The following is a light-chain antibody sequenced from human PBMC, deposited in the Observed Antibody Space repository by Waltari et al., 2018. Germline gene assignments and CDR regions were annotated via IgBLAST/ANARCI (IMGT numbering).Light chain of an antibody. J-gene: IGLJ3*02. Sequence: QSVLTQPPSASGTPGQRVTISCSGSSSNIGSYSVNWYQQLPGTAPELLIYSDEPRPAGVPDRCSGSNSGTSASLAISGLQSDDEADYYCAGWDDSLTSPVFGGGTKLTVL. CDR3: AGWDDSLTSPV. V-gene: IGLV1-44*01. CDR2: SDE. CDR1: SSNIGSYS.